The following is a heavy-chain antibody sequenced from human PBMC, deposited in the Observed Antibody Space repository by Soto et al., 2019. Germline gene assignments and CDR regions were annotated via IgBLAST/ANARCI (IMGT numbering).Heavy chain of an antibody. V-gene: IGHV4-59*08. CDR3: ARHGSGSYYNAYYYYYGMDV. D-gene: IGHD3-10*01. J-gene: IGHJ6*02. CDR1: GGSISSYY. Sequence: PSETLSLTCTVSGGSISSYYWSWIRQPPGKGLEWIGYIYNSGSTNYNPSLKSRVTVSVDTSKNQFSLKLSSVTAADTAVYYCARHGSGSYYNAYYYYYGMDVWGQGTTVTVSS. CDR2: IYNSGST.